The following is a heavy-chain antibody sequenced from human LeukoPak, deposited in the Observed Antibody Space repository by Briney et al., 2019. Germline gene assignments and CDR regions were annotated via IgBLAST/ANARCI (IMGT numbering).Heavy chain of an antibody. CDR1: GGSISSYY. D-gene: IGHD4-17*01. J-gene: IGHJ4*02. CDR2: IYYSGST. CDR3: ARHTPYGDLATHFDY. V-gene: IGHV4-59*08. Sequence: PSETLSLTCTVSGGSISSYYWSWIRQPPGKGLGWIGYIYYSGSTNYNPSLKSRVTISVDTSKNQFSLKLSSVTAADTAVYYCARHTPYGDLATHFDYWGQRTLVTVSS.